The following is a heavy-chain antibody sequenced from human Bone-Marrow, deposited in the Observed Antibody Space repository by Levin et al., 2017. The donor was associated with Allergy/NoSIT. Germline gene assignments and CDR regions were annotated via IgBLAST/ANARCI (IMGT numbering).Heavy chain of an antibody. V-gene: IGHV1-18*01. CDR3: ARVRIGGGSTFSGMDV. CDR2: ITAYTANT. J-gene: IGHJ6*02. CDR1: GYNFVTYG. D-gene: IGHD3-16*01. Sequence: VASVKVSCKASGYNFVTYGISWVRQAPGQGLEWMGWITAYTANTYYAHKLQGRATMSTEASTSTAYMELRSLTPDDTAVYYCARVRIGGGSTFSGMDVWGQGTTVTVSS.